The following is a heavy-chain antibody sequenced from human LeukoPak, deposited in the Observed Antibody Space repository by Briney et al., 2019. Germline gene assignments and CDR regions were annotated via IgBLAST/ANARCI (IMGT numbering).Heavy chain of an antibody. CDR1: GYTFTGYY. CDR2: INPNSGGT. D-gene: IGHD1-14*01. J-gene: IGHJ4*02. Sequence: GASVKVSCKASGYTFTGYYMHWVRQAPGQGLEWMGWINPNSGGTNYAQKFQGWVTMTRDTSISTAYMELSRLRSDDTAVYYCARDPTAHFPDPTPEDDYWGQGTLVTVSS. V-gene: IGHV1-2*04. CDR3: ARDPTAHFPDPTPEDDY.